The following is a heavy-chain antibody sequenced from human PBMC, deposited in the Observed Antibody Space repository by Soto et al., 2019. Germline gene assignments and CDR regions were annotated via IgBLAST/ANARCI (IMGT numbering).Heavy chain of an antibody. CDR2: IYYSGST. CDR3: AREGQWLAEGWFDP. CDR1: GGSISSYY. Sequence: QVQLQESGPGLVKPSETLSLTCTVSGGSISSYYWSWIRQPPGKGLEWIGYIYYSGSTNYNPSLQSRVTISVDTSKNQFSLKLSSVTAADTAVYYCAREGQWLAEGWFDPWGQGTLVTVSS. D-gene: IGHD6-19*01. J-gene: IGHJ5*02. V-gene: IGHV4-59*01.